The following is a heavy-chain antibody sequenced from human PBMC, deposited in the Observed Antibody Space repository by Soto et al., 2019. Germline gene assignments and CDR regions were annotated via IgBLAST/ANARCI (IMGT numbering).Heavy chain of an antibody. Sequence: SETLSLTCTVSGGSIKNTGANWGWVRQPPGKGLEWIGSVYYTGTTYYNPSLQSRVTISIDTSKNQYSLSVNSVAAADTAVYYCATHTSGSRNGPHTWGQGTLVTVSS. J-gene: IGHJ5*02. CDR1: GGSIKNTGAN. CDR3: ATHTSGSRNGPHT. CDR2: VYYTGTT. D-gene: IGHD1-26*01. V-gene: IGHV4-39*01.